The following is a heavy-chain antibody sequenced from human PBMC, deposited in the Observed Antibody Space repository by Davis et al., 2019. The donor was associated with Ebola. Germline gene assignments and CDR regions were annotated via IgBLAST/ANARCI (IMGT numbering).Heavy chain of an antibody. CDR1: GYTFTSYY. J-gene: IGHJ6*03. CDR2: INPSGGST. Sequence: AASVKVSCKTSGYTFTSYYMHWVRQAPGQGLEWMGIINPSGGSTSYAQKFQGRVTMTRDTSTRTLYMELNRLRSEDTAVYYCARDGSESYYYYYYMDVWGKGTTVTVSS. D-gene: IGHD3-10*01. CDR3: ARDGSESYYYYYYMDV. V-gene: IGHV1-46*01.